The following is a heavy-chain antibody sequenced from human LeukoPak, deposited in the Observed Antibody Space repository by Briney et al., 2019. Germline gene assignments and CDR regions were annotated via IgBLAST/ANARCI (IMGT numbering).Heavy chain of an antibody. J-gene: IGHJ4*02. Sequence: SETLSLTCTVSGGSISSGSYYWSWIRQPAGKGLEWIGSIYYSGSTYYNPSLKSRVTISVDTSKNQFSLKLSSVTAADTAVYYCARDAGTAKVTYWGQGTLVTVSS. CDR1: GGSISSGSYY. CDR3: ARDAGTAKVTY. CDR2: IYYSGST. D-gene: IGHD5-18*01. V-gene: IGHV4-39*07.